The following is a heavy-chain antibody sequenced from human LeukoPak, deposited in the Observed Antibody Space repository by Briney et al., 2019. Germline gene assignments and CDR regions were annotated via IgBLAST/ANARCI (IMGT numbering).Heavy chain of an antibody. Sequence: GASVKVSCKASGYTFTGYYMHWVRQAPGQGLEWMGWINPNSGGTNYAQKFQGRVTMTRDTAINTAYMELNRLKFDDTAVYYCARGTMNLASWGQGTLVTVSS. D-gene: IGHD3-22*01. CDR2: INPNSGGT. J-gene: IGHJ4*02. CDR3: ARGTMNLAS. CDR1: GYTFTGYY. V-gene: IGHV1-2*02.